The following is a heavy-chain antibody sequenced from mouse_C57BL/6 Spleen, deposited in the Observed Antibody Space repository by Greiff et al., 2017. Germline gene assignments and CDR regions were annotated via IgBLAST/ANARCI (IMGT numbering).Heavy chain of an antibody. CDR1: GYTFTSYW. CDR3: ARRYYGSSYVGNYYAMDY. CDR2: IDPSDSYT. Sequence: VQLQQPGAELVMPGASVKLSCKASGYTFTSYWMPWVKQRPGQGLEWIGEIDPSDSYTNYNQKFKGKSTLTVDKSSSTAYMQLSSLTSEDSAVYYCARRYYGSSYVGNYYAMDYWGQGTSVTVSS. J-gene: IGHJ4*01. V-gene: IGHV1-69*01. D-gene: IGHD1-1*01.